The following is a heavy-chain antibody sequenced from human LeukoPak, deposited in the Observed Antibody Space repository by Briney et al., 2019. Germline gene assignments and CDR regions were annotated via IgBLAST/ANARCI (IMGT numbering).Heavy chain of an antibody. V-gene: IGHV3-66*01. D-gene: IGHD3-22*01. J-gene: IGHJ1*01. CDR1: GFTFSSYA. CDR3: AREYDSSSFQH. Sequence: GGSLRLSCAASGFTFSSYAMSWVRQAPGKGLEWVSVIYSGGSTYYADSVKGRFTISRDNSKNTLYLQMNSLRAEDTAVYYCAREYDSSSFQHWGQGTLVTVSS. CDR2: IYSGGST.